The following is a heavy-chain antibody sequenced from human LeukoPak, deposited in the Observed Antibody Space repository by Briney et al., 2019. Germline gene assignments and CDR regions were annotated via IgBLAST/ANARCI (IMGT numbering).Heavy chain of an antibody. J-gene: IGHJ6*03. Sequence: SVKVSCKASGGTFSSYAISWVRQAPGQGLEWMGGIIPIFGTANYAQKFQGRVTITADESTSTAYMELSSLRSEDTAVYYCARAGYRTKSIAAYYYYYYMDVWGKGTTVTVSS. D-gene: IGHD6-6*01. CDR2: IIPIFGTA. CDR1: GGTFSSYA. V-gene: IGHV1-69*13. CDR3: ARAGYRTKSIAAYYYYYYMDV.